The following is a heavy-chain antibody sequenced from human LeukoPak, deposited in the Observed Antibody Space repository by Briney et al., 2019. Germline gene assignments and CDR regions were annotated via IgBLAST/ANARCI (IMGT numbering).Heavy chain of an antibody. CDR3: AREYYDFWSGYYNYYYFMDV. CDR2: INSDGSST. J-gene: IGHJ6*03. CDR1: GFTFSTYW. V-gene: IGHV3-74*01. D-gene: IGHD3-3*01. Sequence: GGSLRLSCAASGFTFSTYWMHWVRQAPGKGLVWVSRINSDGSSTAYADSVKGRSTISRDNAKNTLYLQMNSLRAEDTAVYYCAREYYDFWSGYYNYYYFMDVWGKGTTATVSS.